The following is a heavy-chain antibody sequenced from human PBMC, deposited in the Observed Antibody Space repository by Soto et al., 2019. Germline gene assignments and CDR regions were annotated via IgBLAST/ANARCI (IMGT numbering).Heavy chain of an antibody. CDR1: GGSFSGYY. Sequence: SETLSLTCAVYGGSFSGYYWIWIRQPPGKGLEWIGEINHSGSTNYNPSLKSRVTISVDTSKNQFSLKLSSVTAADTAVYYCARHESFNSWFYYFDYWGQGTLVTVSS. CDR2: INHSGST. V-gene: IGHV4-34*01. J-gene: IGHJ4*02. D-gene: IGHD6-13*01. CDR3: ARHESFNSWFYYFDY.